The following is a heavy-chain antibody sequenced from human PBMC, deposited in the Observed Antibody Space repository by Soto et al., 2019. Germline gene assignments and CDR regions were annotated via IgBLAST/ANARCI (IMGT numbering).Heavy chain of an antibody. CDR3: AKEKASYYYDSSGSPSYYYGMDV. D-gene: IGHD3-22*01. J-gene: IGHJ6*02. V-gene: IGHV3-30*18. Sequence: QVQLVESGGGVVQPGRSLRLSCAASGFTFSSYGMHWVRQAPGKGLEWVAVISYDGSNKYYADSVKGRFTISRDNSKNTLYLQMNSLRAEDTAVYYCAKEKASYYYDSSGSPSYYYGMDVWGQGTTVTVSS. CDR1: GFTFSSYG. CDR2: ISYDGSNK.